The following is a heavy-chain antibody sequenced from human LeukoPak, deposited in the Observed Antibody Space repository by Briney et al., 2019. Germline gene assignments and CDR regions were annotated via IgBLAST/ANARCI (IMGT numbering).Heavy chain of an antibody. Sequence: ASVKVSCKVSGYTFTGYYMHWVRQAPGQGLEWMGWINPNSGGTNYAQKFQGRVTMTRDTSISTAYMELSRLRSDDTAVYYCARVDYGDYADLDYWGQGTLVTVSS. J-gene: IGHJ4*02. D-gene: IGHD4-17*01. CDR2: INPNSGGT. CDR3: ARVDYGDYADLDY. CDR1: GYTFTGYY. V-gene: IGHV1-2*02.